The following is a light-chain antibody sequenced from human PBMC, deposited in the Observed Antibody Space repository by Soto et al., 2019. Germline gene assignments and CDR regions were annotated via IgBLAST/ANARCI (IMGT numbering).Light chain of an antibody. Sequence: EIVMTQSPATLSVSPGERATLSCRASQSVSSNLAWYQQKPGQAPRLLIYGASTRATGIPARFSGSGSGTEFTLTISSLEFADFAVYYCQQYNNWWTFGQGTKVEIK. CDR2: GAS. CDR3: QQYNNWWT. CDR1: QSVSSN. J-gene: IGKJ1*01. V-gene: IGKV3-15*01.